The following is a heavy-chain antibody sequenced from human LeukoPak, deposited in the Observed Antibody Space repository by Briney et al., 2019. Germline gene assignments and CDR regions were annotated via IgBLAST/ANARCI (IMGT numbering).Heavy chain of an antibody. CDR3: ARSGSQHPLGIGDY. D-gene: IGHD7-27*01. V-gene: IGHV4-59*01. J-gene: IGHJ4*02. CDR1: GGSISSYY. CDR2: IYYSGST. Sequence: SETLSLTCTVSGGSISSYYWSWIRQPPGKGLEWIGYIYYSGSTNYNPSLKSRVTISVDTSKNQFSLKLSSVTAADTAVYYCARSGSQHPLGIGDYWGQGTLVTVSP.